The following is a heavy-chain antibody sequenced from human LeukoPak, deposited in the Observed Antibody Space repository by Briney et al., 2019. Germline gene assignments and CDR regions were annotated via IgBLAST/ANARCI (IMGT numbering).Heavy chain of an antibody. CDR1: GAPISTSY. CDR2: IHYSGDI. V-gene: IGHV4-59*01. J-gene: IGHJ4*02. CDR3: ARVGCSCGSCYPDY. Sequence: SETLSLTCTVSGAPISTSYWYWIRQPPGKGLEWIGYIHYSGDINYNPSLKSRVTISAYTSKNQLSLKLSSVTAADTAVYYCARVGCSCGSCYPDYWGQGTLVTVSS. D-gene: IGHD2-15*01.